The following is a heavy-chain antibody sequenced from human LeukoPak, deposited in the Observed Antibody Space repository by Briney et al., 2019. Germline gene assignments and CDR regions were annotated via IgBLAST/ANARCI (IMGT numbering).Heavy chain of an antibody. CDR3: ATYHPDTAMLAGMDV. V-gene: IGHV1-24*01. CDR1: GYTLTELS. CDR2: FDPEDGET. J-gene: IGHJ6*04. D-gene: IGHD5-18*01. Sequence: VSVKVSCKVSGYTLTELSMHWVRQTPGKGLEWMGGFDPEDGETIYAQKFQGRVTMTEDTSTDTAYMELSSLRSEDTAVYYCATYHPDTAMLAGMDVWGKGTTVTVSS.